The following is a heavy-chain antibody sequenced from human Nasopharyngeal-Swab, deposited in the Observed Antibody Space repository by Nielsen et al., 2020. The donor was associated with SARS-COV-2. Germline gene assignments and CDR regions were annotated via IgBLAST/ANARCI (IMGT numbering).Heavy chain of an antibody. J-gene: IGHJ4*02. D-gene: IGHD3-22*01. Sequence: WVRQAPGQGLEWMGGIIPIVGIANYAQKFQGRVTITADKSTSTAYMELSSLRSEDTAVYYCASGAEGYDSSGYYPYFYYWGQGTLVTVSS. CDR3: ASGAEGYDSSGYYPYFYY. CDR2: IIPIVGIA. V-gene: IGHV1-69*10.